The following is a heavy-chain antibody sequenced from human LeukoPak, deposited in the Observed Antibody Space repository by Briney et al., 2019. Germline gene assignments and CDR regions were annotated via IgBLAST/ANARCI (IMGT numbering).Heavy chain of an antibody. CDR3: ARDKDMGAVAGTFDY. CDR2: ISAYNGHT. D-gene: IGHD6-19*01. V-gene: IGHV1-18*04. Sequence: ASVKVSCKASGYTFTGYYMHWVRQAPGQGLEWMGWISAYNGHTNYAQSLQGRVTMTTDTSTGTVYMELTSLRSDDSAVYYCARDKDMGAVAGTFDYWGQGTLVTVSS. CDR1: GYTFTGYY. J-gene: IGHJ4*02.